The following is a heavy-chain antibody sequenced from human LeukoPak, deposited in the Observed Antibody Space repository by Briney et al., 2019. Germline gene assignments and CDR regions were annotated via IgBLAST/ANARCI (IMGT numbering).Heavy chain of an antibody. V-gene: IGHV1-69*06. Sequence: SVKVSCKASGGTFSSYAISWVRQAPGQGLEWMGRIIPIFGTANYAQKFQGRVTITADKSTSTAHMELSSLRSEDTAVYYCARLGKTPVVWFDPWGQGTLVTVSS. J-gene: IGHJ5*02. CDR1: GGTFSSYA. D-gene: IGHD3-10*01. CDR3: ARLGKTPVVWFDP. CDR2: IIPIFGTA.